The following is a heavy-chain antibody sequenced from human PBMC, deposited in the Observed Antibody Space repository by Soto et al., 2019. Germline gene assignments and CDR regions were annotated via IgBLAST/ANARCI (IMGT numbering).Heavy chain of an antibody. D-gene: IGHD1-1*01. CDR3: AKNETTRPWFDP. Sequence: QVQLQESGPGLVKPSQTLSLTCTVSGGSIRNGNYYWSWIRQLLGKGLEWIGNIYYIGTTSYNPSLKSRVIISIDTSKNQFSLELTSVAAADTAVYYCAKNETTRPWFDPWGQGTLVTVSS. J-gene: IGHJ5*02. CDR2: IYYIGTT. CDR1: GGSIRNGNYY. V-gene: IGHV4-31*03.